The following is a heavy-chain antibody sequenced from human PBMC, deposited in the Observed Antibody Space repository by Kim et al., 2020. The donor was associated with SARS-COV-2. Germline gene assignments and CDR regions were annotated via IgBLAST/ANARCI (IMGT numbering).Heavy chain of an antibody. D-gene: IGHD4-4*01. V-gene: IGHV5-10-1*01. CDR1: GYSFTTYW. CDR2: IDPTDSYT. Sequence: GESLKISCEASGYSFTTYWISWVRQMPGEALEWMGRIDPTDSYTDYSPSFQGHVTISVDKSTSTAYLQWSSLKASDTAMYYCARRHSSNWHKTFDYWGQGTLVTVSS. CDR3: ARRHSSNWHKTFDY. J-gene: IGHJ4*02.